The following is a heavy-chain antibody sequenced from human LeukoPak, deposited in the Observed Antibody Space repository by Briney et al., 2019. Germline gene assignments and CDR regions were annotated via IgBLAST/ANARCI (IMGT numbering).Heavy chain of an antibody. CDR1: GYSFTSYW. V-gene: IGHV5-51*01. D-gene: IGHD5-18*01. Sequence: GESLKISCKGSGYSFTSYWIGWVRQMPGKGLEWMGIIYPGDSDTRYSPSFQGQVTISADKSISTAYLQWSSLKASDIAMYYCASTDTAMVTPPRTWGQGTLVTVSS. J-gene: IGHJ5*02. CDR2: IYPGDSDT. CDR3: ASTDTAMVTPPRT.